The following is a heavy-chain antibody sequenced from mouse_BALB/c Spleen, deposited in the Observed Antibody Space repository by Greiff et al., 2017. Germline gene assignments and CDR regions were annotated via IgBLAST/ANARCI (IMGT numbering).Heavy chain of an antibody. D-gene: IGHD2-3*01. CDR2: ISSGGSYT. CDR3: TRGRNYDDYAMDY. Sequence: DVQLVESGGGLVKPGGSLKLSCAASGFTFSSYSMSWVRQTPEKRLEWVATISSGGSYTYYPDSVKGRFTISRDNAKNTLYLQMSSLKSEDTAMYYCTRGRNYDDYAMDYWGQGTSVTVSS. CDR1: GFTFSSYS. J-gene: IGHJ4*01. V-gene: IGHV5-6-4*01.